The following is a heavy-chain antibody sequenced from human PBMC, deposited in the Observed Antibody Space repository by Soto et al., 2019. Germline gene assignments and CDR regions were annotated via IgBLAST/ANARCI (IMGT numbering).Heavy chain of an antibody. V-gene: IGHV3-15*01. CDR2: IKSKTDGGTT. J-gene: IGHJ2*01. CDR1: GFTFSNAW. Sequence: EVQLVESGGGLVKPGGSLRLSCAASGFTFSNAWMSWVRQAPGKGLEWVGRIKSKTDGGTTDYAAPVKGRFTISRDDSKNTLYLQMNSLKTEDTAVYYCTTETGYSSSWYELDYWYFDLWGRGTLVTVSS. CDR3: TTETGYSSSWYELDYWYFDL. D-gene: IGHD6-13*01.